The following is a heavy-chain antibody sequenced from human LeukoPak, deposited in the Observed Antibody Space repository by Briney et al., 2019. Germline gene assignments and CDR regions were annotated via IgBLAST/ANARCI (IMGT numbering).Heavy chain of an antibody. CDR3: ARDADTASGYFDY. Sequence: PSETLSLTCTVSGGSISSGGYYWSWIRQHPGKGLEWIGYIYYSGSTYYNPSLKSRVTISVDTSKNQFSLKLSSVTAADTAVYYCARDADTASGYFDYWGQGTLVTVSS. CDR1: GGSISSGGYY. J-gene: IGHJ4*02. D-gene: IGHD5-18*01. V-gene: IGHV4-31*03. CDR2: IYYSGST.